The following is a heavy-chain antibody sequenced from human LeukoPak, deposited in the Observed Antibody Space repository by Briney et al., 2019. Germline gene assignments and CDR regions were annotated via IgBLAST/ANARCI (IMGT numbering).Heavy chain of an antibody. Sequence: GGSLRLSCAASGFTFRGFSMNWVRQAPGKGLEWVSAIGTGDNTYYADSVKGRFTISRDNSKNTLYLQMNSLRAEDTAVYYCAKDLDPTGLDYWGQGTLVTVSS. V-gene: IGHV3-23*01. J-gene: IGHJ4*02. CDR3: AKDLDPTGLDY. CDR2: IGTGDNT. D-gene: IGHD1-1*01. CDR1: GFTFRGFS.